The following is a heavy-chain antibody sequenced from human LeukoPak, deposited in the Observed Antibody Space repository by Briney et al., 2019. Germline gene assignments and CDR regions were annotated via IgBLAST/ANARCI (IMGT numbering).Heavy chain of an antibody. Sequence: GGSLRLSCAASGFPFSSYWMTWVRQAPGKGLEWVANIRRDGSEIHYVDSVKGRFTICRDNAKTSPFLQMTSLRADDTAVYYCAREPLSGVVPGAPDHWGQGTLVTVSS. CDR2: IRRDGSEI. CDR1: GFPFSSYW. D-gene: IGHD2-2*01. CDR3: AREPLSGVVPGAPDH. J-gene: IGHJ5*02. V-gene: IGHV3-7*01.